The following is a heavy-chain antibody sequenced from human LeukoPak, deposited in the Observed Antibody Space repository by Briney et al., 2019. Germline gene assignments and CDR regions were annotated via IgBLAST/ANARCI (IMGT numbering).Heavy chain of an antibody. CDR2: VYHIGSA. V-gene: IGHV4-39*01. D-gene: IGHD3-10*01. Sequence: PSETLSLTCTVSGGSISSRGYYWAWIRQPPGEGLEWIGSVYHIGSAYYNPSLKGRVTISVDTSKNQFSLKMSSATAADTAVYYCARRGFGNYLDYWGQGTLVSVSS. CDR3: ARRGFGNYLDY. CDR1: GGSISSRGYY. J-gene: IGHJ4*02.